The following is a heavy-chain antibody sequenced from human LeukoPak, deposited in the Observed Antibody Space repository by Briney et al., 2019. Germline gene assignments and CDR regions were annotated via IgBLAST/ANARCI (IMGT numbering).Heavy chain of an antibody. D-gene: IGHD4-17*01. CDR3: ARGEDYGDCLGY. CDR2: ITGSISYI. V-gene: IGHV3-21*01. J-gene: IGHJ4*02. Sequence: GGSLRLSCAASGFTFSSYNMNWVRQAPGKGLEWVSTITGSISYIYYADSVKGRFTISRDNAKNSLYLQMNSLRAKDTAVYYCARGEDYGDCLGYWGQGTLVTVSS. CDR1: GFTFSSYN.